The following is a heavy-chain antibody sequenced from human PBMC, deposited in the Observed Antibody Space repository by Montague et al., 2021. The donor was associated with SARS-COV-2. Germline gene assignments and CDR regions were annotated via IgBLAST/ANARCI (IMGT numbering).Heavy chain of an antibody. CDR2: IYYSGST. V-gene: IGHV4-59*01. J-gene: IGHJ6*02. D-gene: IGHD3-3*01. CDR1: GGSISSYY. Sequence: SKTLSLTCTVSGGSISSYYWSWIRQPPGKGLEWIGYIYYSGSTNYNPSLKSRVTISVDTSKNQFSLKLSSVTAADTAVYYCARDKPDYDFWPGYGMDVWGQGTTVTVSS. CDR3: ARDKPDYDFWPGYGMDV.